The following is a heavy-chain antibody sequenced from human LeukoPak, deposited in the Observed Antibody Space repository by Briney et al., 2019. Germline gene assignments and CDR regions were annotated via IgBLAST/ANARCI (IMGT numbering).Heavy chain of an antibody. J-gene: IGHJ6*02. CDR1: GFTFSSYA. CDR2: ISYDGSNK. D-gene: IGHD4-11*01. V-gene: IGHV3-30-3*01. CDR3: ARMTTVPYGMDV. Sequence: SGGSLRLSCAASGFTFSSYAMHWVRQAPGKGLEWVAVISYDGSNKCYADSVKGRFTISRDNSKNTLYLQMNSLRAEDTAVYYCARMTTVPYGMDVWGQGTTVTVSS.